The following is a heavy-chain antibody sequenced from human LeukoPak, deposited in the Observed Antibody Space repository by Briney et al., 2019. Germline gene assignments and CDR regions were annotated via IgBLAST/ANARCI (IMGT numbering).Heavy chain of an antibody. CDR3: ARQAISITIFGVVIAYFDY. V-gene: IGHV3-7*01. D-gene: IGHD3-3*01. Sequence: GGSLRLSCAASGFTFSSYWMSWVRQAPAKGLEWVANIKQDGSEKYYVDSVKGRFTISRDNAKNSLYLQMNSLRAEDTAVYYCARQAISITIFGVVIAYFDYWGQGTLVTVSS. J-gene: IGHJ4*02. CDR2: IKQDGSEK. CDR1: GFTFSSYW.